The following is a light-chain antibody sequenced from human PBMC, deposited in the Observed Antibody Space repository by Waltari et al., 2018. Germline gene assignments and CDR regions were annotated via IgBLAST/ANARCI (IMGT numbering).Light chain of an antibody. CDR2: DVS. CDR1: QSIGRS. CDR3: QKYERLPAT. J-gene: IGKJ1*01. Sequence: EIVLTQSPGTLSLSPGERATLSCRASQSIGRSLVWYQQKPGQVLRLLIYDVSRRATGIPDRFSGSGYGTDFSLTISRLEPEDFAVYYCQKYERLPATFGQGTTVEIK. V-gene: IGKV3-20*01.